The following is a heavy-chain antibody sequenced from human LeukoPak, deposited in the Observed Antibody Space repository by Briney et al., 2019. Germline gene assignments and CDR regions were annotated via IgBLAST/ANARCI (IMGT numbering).Heavy chain of an antibody. V-gene: IGHV3-30*02. CDR3: AKGIPIVGATIDVY. D-gene: IGHD1-26*01. CDR2: IRYDGSNK. CDR1: GFTFSSYG. J-gene: IGHJ4*02. Sequence: GGSLRLSCAASGFTFSSYGMHWVRQAPGKGLEWVAFIRYDGSNKYYADSVKGRFTISRDNSKNTLYLQMNSLRAEDTAVYYCAKGIPIVGATIDVYWGQGTLVTVSS.